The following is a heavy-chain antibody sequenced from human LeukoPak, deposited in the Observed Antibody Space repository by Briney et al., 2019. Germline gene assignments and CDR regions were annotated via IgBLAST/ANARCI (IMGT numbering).Heavy chain of an antibody. CDR3: ARAIAVAGPYYFDY. V-gene: IGHV3-21*01. D-gene: IGHD6-19*01. J-gene: IGHJ4*02. Sequence: GGSLRLSCAASGXTFSDYSTNWVRQAPGKGLESVSYIGSVTTYTHYADSVKGRFTISRDNAKNSLYLQMNSLRAEDTAIYYCARAIAVAGPYYFDYWGQGTLVTVSS. CDR1: GXTFSDYS. CDR2: IGSVTTYT.